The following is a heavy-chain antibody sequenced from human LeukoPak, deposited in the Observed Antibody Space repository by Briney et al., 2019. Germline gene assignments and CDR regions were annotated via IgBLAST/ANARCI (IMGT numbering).Heavy chain of an antibody. Sequence: SETLSLTCTVSGASISGYFWSWIRQPPGKGLEWIGYIFYSGSTTYNPSVKSRVTISIDTSMNQFSLKLSSVTAADTAVYYCARGNGYNLYWGLGTLVTVSS. CDR2: IFYSGST. J-gene: IGHJ4*02. CDR3: ARGNGYNLY. D-gene: IGHD5-24*01. V-gene: IGHV4-59*01. CDR1: GASISGYF.